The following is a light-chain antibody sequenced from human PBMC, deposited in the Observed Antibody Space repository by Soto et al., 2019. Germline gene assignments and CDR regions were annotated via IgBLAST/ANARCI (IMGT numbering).Light chain of an antibody. Sequence: ETEKSQCPDSVARSPGERATLSCRASNNIISSYLAWYQQKPGQAPRLLIYAASARATGIPARFSGSGSGTEFTLTISSLQPDDFATYYCQQYNSYSQTFGQGTKVDIK. J-gene: IGKJ1*01. V-gene: IGKV3-15*01. CDR3: QQYNSYSQT. CDR2: AAS. CDR1: NIISSY.